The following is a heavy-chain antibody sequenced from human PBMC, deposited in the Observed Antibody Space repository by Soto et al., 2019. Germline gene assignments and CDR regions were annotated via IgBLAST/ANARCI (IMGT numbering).Heavy chain of an antibody. J-gene: IGHJ4*02. V-gene: IGHV3-7*01. CDR1: GFTFSRFW. CDR3: ARALCSETDEL. D-gene: IGHD6-19*01. CDR2: IKQNGSEK. Sequence: EVQLVESGGGLVQPGGSLRLSCACSGFTFSRFWMSWVRQAPGKGLEWVANIKQNGSEKYYVDSVKGRFTISRDNAKNSLYLQMNSLRAEDTAVYYCARALCSETDELWGQGTLVTVSS.